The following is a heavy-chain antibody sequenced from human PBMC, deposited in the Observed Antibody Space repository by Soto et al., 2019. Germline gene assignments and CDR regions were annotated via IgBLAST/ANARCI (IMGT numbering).Heavy chain of an antibody. CDR2: IQQEGSEK. CDR3: ARDLPGYCTTTDCYSYFDY. D-gene: IGHD2-2*02. J-gene: IGHJ4*02. V-gene: IGHV3-7*03. Sequence: EVQLVESGGGLVQPGGSLRLSCAASGFTFTTYSMGWVRQAPGEGLGWVANIQQEGSEKYYVDSVKGRFTISRDNAKNSLYLQMNSLRAEDTAVYYCARDLPGYCTTTDCYSYFDYWGQGTLVTVSS. CDR1: GFTFTTYS.